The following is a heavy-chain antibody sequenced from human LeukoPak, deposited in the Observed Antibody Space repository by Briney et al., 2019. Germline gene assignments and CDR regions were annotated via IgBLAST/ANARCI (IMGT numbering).Heavy chain of an antibody. D-gene: IGHD3-16*01. V-gene: IGHV3-66*01. CDR3: ARWGSLNVDY. CDR1: GLTVSSNY. CDR2: IYSSGST. J-gene: IGHJ4*02. Sequence: GGSLRVSCAASGLTVSSNYMSWVRQAPGKGLEWVSVIYSSGSTYYADSVKGRFTISRDNSKNTLYLQMNSLRVEDTAVYYCARWGSLNVDYWGQGTLVPASS.